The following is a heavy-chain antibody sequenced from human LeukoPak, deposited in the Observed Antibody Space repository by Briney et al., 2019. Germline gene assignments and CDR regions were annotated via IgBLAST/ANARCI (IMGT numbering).Heavy chain of an antibody. CDR3: TRDVWFSFDY. CDR2: IKPDGSDK. V-gene: IGHV3-7*01. D-gene: IGHD3-10*01. Sequence: GGSLRLSCAASGFTFSGHWMSWVRQAPGKGLEGVAKIKPDGSDKYYVDSVKGRLTISRDNTKNSLYLQMDSLRADDTAVYYCTRDVWFSFDYWGQGTLVTVSS. J-gene: IGHJ4*02. CDR1: GFTFSGHW.